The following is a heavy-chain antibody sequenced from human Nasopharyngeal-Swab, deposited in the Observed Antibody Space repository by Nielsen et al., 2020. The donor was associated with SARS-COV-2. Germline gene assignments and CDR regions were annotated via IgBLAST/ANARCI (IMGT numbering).Heavy chain of an antibody. CDR2: ISSNGGST. CDR3: ARSYDFWSGEPYYGMDV. CDR1: GFTFSSYA. V-gene: IGHV3-64*01. Sequence: GESLKISCAASGFTFSSYAMHWVRQAPGKGLEYVSAISSNGGSTYYANSVKGRFTISRDNSKNTLYLQMGSLRAEDMAVYYCARSYDFWSGEPYYGMDVWGPGTTVTVSS. D-gene: IGHD3-3*01. J-gene: IGHJ6*02.